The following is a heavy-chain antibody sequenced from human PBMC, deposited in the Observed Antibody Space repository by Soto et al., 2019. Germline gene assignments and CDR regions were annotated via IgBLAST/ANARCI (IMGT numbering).Heavy chain of an antibody. CDR2: AYSSGTT. CDR1: GGSINSYW. D-gene: IGHD2-2*01. V-gene: IGHV4-4*07. Sequence: SETLSLTCSVSGGSINSYWWSWIRQPAGKGLEWIGRAYSSGTTDYNPSLNSRATMSVETSKNQFSLKLTSVTAADTAVYYCARDIGSYAYAEGYWGQGIQVTVSS. CDR3: ARDIGSYAYAEGY. J-gene: IGHJ4*02.